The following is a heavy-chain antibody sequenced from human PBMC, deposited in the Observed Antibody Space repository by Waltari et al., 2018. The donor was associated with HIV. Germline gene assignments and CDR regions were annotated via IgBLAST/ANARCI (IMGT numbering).Heavy chain of an antibody. V-gene: IGHV4-39*01. Sequence: QVQLQESGPGLVKPSETLSLVCIVSGDSVDTRNFFWGWIRQSPGGGPELLGSGLISGQVYPNPALRGRVTVSVDASKNQVSLRLTSVTAADTAVYYCVRHAAAYRTEEPNVGWWLAGYFQPWGPGTLVIVSS. CDR1: GDSVDTRNFF. CDR2: GLISGQV. J-gene: IGHJ1*01. D-gene: IGHD2-15*01. CDR3: VRHAAAYRTEEPNVGWWLAGYFQP.